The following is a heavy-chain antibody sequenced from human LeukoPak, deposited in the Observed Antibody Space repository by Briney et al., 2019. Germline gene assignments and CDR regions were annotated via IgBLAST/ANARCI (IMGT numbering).Heavy chain of an antibody. J-gene: IGHJ5*02. CDR1: GASISSYY. V-gene: IGHV4-59*01. D-gene: IGHD3-3*01. Sequence: PSETLSLTCTVSGASISSYYWSWIRQPPGKGLEWIGYIYYSGSTRYNPSLKSRVTISVDTSKNQFSLKLSSVTAADTAVYYCARVGILRFPSNWFDHWGQGTLVTVSS. CDR2: IYYSGST. CDR3: ARVGILRFPSNWFDH.